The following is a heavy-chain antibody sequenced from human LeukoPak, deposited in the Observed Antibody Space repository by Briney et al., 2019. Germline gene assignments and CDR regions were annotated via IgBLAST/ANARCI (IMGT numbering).Heavy chain of an antibody. J-gene: IGHJ4*02. CDR3: ARDGIRGALDY. Sequence: GGSLRLSCAASGFTFSSYEMNWVRQAPGKGLEWVAVIWADGSNKYYADSVKGRFTISRDNFKNTLYLEMNSLRAEDTAVYYCARDGIRGALDYWGQGTLFTVSS. V-gene: IGHV3-33*08. CDR1: GFTFSSYE. CDR2: IWADGSNK. D-gene: IGHD3-10*01.